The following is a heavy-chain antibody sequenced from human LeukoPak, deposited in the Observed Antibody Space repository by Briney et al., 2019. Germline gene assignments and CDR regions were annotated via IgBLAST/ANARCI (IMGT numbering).Heavy chain of an antibody. CDR2: ISAYNGNT. CDR1: GYTFTSYG. V-gene: IGHV1-18*01. D-gene: IGHD6-13*01. CDR3: ARQLGEGGSSWSDAFDI. J-gene: IGHJ3*02. Sequence: ASVKVSCKASGYTFTSYGISWVRQAPGQGLEWMGWISAYNGNTNYAQKLQGRVTMTTDTSTSTAYMELRSLRSDDTAVYYCARQLGEGGSSWSDAFDIWGQGTMVTVSS.